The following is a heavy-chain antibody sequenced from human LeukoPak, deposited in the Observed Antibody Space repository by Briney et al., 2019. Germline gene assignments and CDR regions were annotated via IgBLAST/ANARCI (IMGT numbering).Heavy chain of an antibody. CDR1: GYTFTGYY. J-gene: IGHJ5*02. D-gene: IGHD3-22*01. CDR3: ARFLGGDSSKFDP. Sequence: GASVKVSCKASGYTFTGYYMHWVRQAPGQGLEWMGWINPNSGGTNYAQKFQGRVAMTRDTSISTAYMELSRLRSDDTAVYYCARFLGGDSSKFDPWGQGTLVTVSS. CDR2: INPNSGGT. V-gene: IGHV1-2*02.